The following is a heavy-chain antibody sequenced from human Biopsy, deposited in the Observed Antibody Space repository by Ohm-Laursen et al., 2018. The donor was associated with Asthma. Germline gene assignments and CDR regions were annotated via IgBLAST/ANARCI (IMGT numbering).Heavy chain of an antibody. J-gene: IGHJ4*02. CDR1: GFILSNYD. V-gene: IGHV3-30*03. Sequence: SLRLSCAASGFILSNYDMHWVRQTPGKGLEWVAVLSYNGNNKYYADSVRGRFTISRDNSENTLYLQMNSLRVEDTAVYYCARGDWYGSASNGYWGQGTLVTVSS. CDR2: LSYNGNNK. D-gene: IGHD6-6*01. CDR3: ARGDWYGSASNGY.